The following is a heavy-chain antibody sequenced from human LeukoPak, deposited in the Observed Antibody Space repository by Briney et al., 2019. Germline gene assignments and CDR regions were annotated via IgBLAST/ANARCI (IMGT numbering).Heavy chain of an antibody. V-gene: IGHV1-2*04. CDR3: ARDTGTGTTSSNFDY. D-gene: IGHD1-7*01. CDR2: INPNSGGT. Sequence: ASVKVSCKASGYTFTSYYMHWVRQAPGQGLEWMGWINPNSGGTNYAQKFQGWVTMTRDTSISTAYMELSRLRSDDTAVYYCARDTGTGTTSSNFDYWGQGTLVTVSS. CDR1: GYTFTSYY. J-gene: IGHJ4*02.